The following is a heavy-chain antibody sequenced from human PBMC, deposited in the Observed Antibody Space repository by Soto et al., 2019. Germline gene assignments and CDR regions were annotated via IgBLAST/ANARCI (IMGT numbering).Heavy chain of an antibody. CDR2: IKQDGSEK. CDR1: GFTFSSYW. CDR3: ARDSLTTVTTRWHAFDI. Sequence: GGSLRLSCAASGFTFSSYWMSWVRQAPGKGLDWVANIKQDGSEKYYVDSVKGRFTISRDNAKNSLYLQMNSLRAEDTAVYYCARDSLTTVTTRWHAFDIWGQGTMVTVSS. D-gene: IGHD4-17*01. J-gene: IGHJ3*02. V-gene: IGHV3-7*01.